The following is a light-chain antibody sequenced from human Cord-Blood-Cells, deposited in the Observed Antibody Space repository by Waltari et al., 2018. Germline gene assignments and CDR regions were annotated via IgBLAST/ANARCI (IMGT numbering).Light chain of an antibody. V-gene: IGLV2-14*01. Sequence: QSALTQPASVSGSPGQPITISCTGTSSDVGGYNYVSWYQQHPGKAPKLMIYDVSNRPSGVSNRFSGSKSGNTASLTISGLQAEDEADYYCSSYTSSSNGVFGGGTKLTVL. CDR2: DVS. CDR1: SSDVGGYNY. CDR3: SSYTSSSNGV. J-gene: IGLJ2*01.